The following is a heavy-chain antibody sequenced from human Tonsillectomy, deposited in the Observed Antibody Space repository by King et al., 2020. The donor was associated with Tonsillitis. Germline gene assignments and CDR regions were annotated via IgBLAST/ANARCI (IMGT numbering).Heavy chain of an antibody. CDR1: GFTFSNFD. V-gene: IGHV3-30*03. D-gene: IGHD4-17*01. CDR2: ISYDGSNK. J-gene: IGHJ1*01. CDR3: ARGARSDGDDDFFEYFQQ. Sequence: VQLVESGGGVVQPGRSLRLSCAASGFTFSNFDMHWVRQAPGKGLEWVAVISYDGSNKYCADSVKGRFTISRDNSKNTLYLQMNSLTTEDTAVFYCARGARSDGDDDFFEYFQQWGQGTLVTVSS.